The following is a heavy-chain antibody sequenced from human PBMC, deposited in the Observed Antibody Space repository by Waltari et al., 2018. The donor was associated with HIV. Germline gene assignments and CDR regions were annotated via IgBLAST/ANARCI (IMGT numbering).Heavy chain of an antibody. J-gene: IGHJ6*02. CDR3: ARDLKDYDFWSPVDV. V-gene: IGHV3-7*01. CDR2: KKQDGSGK. Sequence: EVQLVESGGGLVQPGGSLRLSCAASGFTFSTYWMTWVRQAPGKGLECLSNKKQDGSGKYNADSGKGRFTVSRDNNKKSLYLQRSSLRAEDTAVYYWARDLKDYDFWSPVDVWGQGTTVTVSS. D-gene: IGHD3-3*01. CDR1: GFTFSTYW.